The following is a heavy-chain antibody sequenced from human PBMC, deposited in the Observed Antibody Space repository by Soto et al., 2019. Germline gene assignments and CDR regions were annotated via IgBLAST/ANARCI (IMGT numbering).Heavy chain of an antibody. J-gene: IGHJ6*02. CDR3: ASHDCSGGSGYSPYSYGMDV. Sequence: QLQLQESGPGLVKPSETLSLTCTVSGGSISSSSYYWGWIRQPPGKGLEWIGSIYYSGSTYYNPSRRSRVTISVDTSKSRFSLKLSSVTAADPAVYYCASHDCSGGSGYSPYSYGMDVWGQGTTVTVSS. CDR1: GGSISSSSYY. D-gene: IGHD2-15*01. CDR2: IYYSGST. V-gene: IGHV4-39*01.